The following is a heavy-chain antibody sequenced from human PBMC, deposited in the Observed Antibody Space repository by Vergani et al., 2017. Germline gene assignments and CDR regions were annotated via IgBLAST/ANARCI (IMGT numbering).Heavy chain of an antibody. CDR3: ARHRRSYSSSWYGMDV. V-gene: IGHV4-59*08. D-gene: IGHD6-13*01. CDR1: GGSISSYY. J-gene: IGHJ6*04. Sequence: QVQLQESGPGLVKPSETLSLTCTVSGGSISSYYWSWIRQPPGKGLEWIGYIYYSGSTNYNPSLKSRVPISVDTSKNQFSLKLSSVTAADTAVYYCARHRRSYSSSWYGMDVWGKGTTVTVSS. CDR2: IYYSGST.